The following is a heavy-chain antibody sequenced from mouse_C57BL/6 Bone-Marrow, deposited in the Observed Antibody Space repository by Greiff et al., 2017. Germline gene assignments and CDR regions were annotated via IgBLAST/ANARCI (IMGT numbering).Heavy chain of an antibody. CDR1: GYTFTSYW. CDR2: IDPSDSYT. J-gene: IGHJ3*01. Sequence: ESGAELVMPGASVKLSCKASGYTFTSYWMHWVKQRPGQGLEWIGEIDPSDSYTNYNQKFKGKSTLTVDKSSSTAYMQLSSLTSEDSAVYYCARRGYYGFAYWGQGTLVTVSA. V-gene: IGHV1-69*01. CDR3: ARRGYYGFAY. D-gene: IGHD1-1*01.